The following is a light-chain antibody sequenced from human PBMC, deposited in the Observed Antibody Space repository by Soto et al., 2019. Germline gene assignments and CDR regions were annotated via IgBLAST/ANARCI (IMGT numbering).Light chain of an antibody. CDR1: SSDVGGYNY. CDR2: EVT. CDR3: ASYAGSNQA. Sequence: QSALTQPPSASGSPGQSVTISCTGTSSDVGGYNYVSWYQKYPGKAPKLMIYEVTKRPSGVPDRFSGSKSGNTASLAVSGLLAEDEADYYCASYAGSNQAFGTGTKVTVL. V-gene: IGLV2-8*01. J-gene: IGLJ1*01.